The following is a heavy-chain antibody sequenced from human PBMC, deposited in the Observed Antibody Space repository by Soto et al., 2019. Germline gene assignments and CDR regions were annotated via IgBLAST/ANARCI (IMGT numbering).Heavy chain of an antibody. CDR2: IIPIFGTA. CDR3: ARGYYYDSSGYYSTFHYYGMDV. J-gene: IGHJ6*02. V-gene: IGHV1-69*01. CDR1: GGTFSSYA. Sequence: QVQLVQSGAEVKKPGSSVKVSCKASGGTFSSYAISWVRQAPGQGLEWMGGIIPIFGTANYAQKFQGRVTITAEESTSTAYMELSSLRSEDTAVYYCARGYYYDSSGYYSTFHYYGMDVWGQGTTVTVSS. D-gene: IGHD3-22*01.